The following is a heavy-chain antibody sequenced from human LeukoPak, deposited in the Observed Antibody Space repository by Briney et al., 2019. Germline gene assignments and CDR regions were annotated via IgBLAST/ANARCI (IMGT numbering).Heavy chain of an antibody. V-gene: IGHV3-33*01. CDR2: IWYDGSNK. CDR3: ARDRSSGYYYGGGPAGY. CDR1: GFTFSSYG. D-gene: IGHD3-22*01. Sequence: GRSLRLSCAASGFTFSSYGMHWVRQAPGKGLEWVAVIWYDGSNKYYADSVKGRFTISRDNSKNTLYLQMNSLRAEDTAVYYCARDRSSGYYYGGGPAGYWGQGTLVTVSS. J-gene: IGHJ4*02.